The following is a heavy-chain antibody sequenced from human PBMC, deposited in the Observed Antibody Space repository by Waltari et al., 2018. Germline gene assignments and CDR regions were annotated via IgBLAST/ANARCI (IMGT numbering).Heavy chain of an antibody. J-gene: IGHJ4*02. CDR3: ARYPQDYFDS. Sequence: QVQLRESGPGLVKPSQPLSLTCTVSGGSISSGGYYWGWIRQHPGKGLEWIGNIFYRGITYYNPSLKSRVIMSVDTSKNQFSLRLNSVTAADTAVYYCARYPQDYFDSWGQGSLVTVSS. CDR1: GGSISSGGYY. CDR2: IFYRGIT. V-gene: IGHV4-31*03.